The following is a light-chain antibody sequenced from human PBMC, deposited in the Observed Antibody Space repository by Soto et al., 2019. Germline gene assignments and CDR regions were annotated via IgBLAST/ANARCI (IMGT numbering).Light chain of an antibody. CDR2: NNN. J-gene: IGLJ2*01. CDR1: SSNIETNT. Sequence: QLVLTQPPSASGTPGQRVTISCSGSSSNIETNTVDWYQHLPGTAPKVLIFNNNQRPSGVPDRFSGSKSGTSASLAISGLQSEDEADYFCGTWDGILMAVVFGGGTKLTVL. CDR3: GTWDGILMAVV. V-gene: IGLV1-44*01.